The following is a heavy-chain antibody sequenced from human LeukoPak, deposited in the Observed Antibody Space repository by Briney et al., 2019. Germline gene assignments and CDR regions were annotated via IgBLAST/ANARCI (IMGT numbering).Heavy chain of an antibody. Sequence: PGGSLRLSCAASGFTVSSNYMNWVRQAPGKGLEWVSVIYSDGTTYYADSVKGRFTISRDNSKNTLSLQMNSLRAEDTAVYYCARVSPESSGYPRGYFDCWGQGTLVTVSS. CDR2: IYSDGTT. D-gene: IGHD3-22*01. V-gene: IGHV3-66*01. CDR1: GFTVSSNY. J-gene: IGHJ4*02. CDR3: ARVSPESSGYPRGYFDC.